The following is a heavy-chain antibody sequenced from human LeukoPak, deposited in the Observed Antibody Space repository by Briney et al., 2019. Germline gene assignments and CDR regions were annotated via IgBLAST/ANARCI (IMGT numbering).Heavy chain of an antibody. CDR1: GGSISSYY. D-gene: IGHD3-22*01. CDR3: ARVSYDSSGYYGDY. V-gene: IGHV4-4*07. J-gene: IGHJ4*02. CDR2: IYTSGST. Sequence: SETLSLTCTVSGGSISSYYWSWIRQPAGKGLEWIGRIYTSGSTNYNPSLKSRVTISVDTSKNQFSLKLSSVTAADTAVYYCARVSYDSSGYYGDYWGQGTLVTVSS.